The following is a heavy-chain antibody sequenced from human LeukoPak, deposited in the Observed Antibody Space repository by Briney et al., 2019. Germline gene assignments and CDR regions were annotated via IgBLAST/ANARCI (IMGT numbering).Heavy chain of an antibody. CDR3: ARESPTYCSSTSCPRGYYYYYMDV. CDR2: IIPIFGTA. V-gene: IGHV1-69*01. D-gene: IGHD2-2*01. CDR1: GGTFSSYA. J-gene: IGHJ6*03. Sequence: GSSVKVSCKASGGTFSSYAISWVRQAPGQGLEWMGGIIPIFGTANYAQKFQGRVTITADESTSTAYMELSSLRSEDTAVYYCARESPTYCSSTSCPRGYYYYYMDVWGKGTTVTVSS.